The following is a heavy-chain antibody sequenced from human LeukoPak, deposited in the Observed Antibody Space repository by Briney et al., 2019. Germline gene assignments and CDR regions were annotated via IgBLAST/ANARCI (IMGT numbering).Heavy chain of an antibody. D-gene: IGHD4-23*01. J-gene: IGHJ4*02. CDR2: INQDGSEK. CDR3: ARALYNGNSEMGY. CDR1: GFTFSSYW. Sequence: GGSLRLSCAASGFTFSSYWMTWVRQAPGKGLEWVANINQDGSEKYYVDSVKGRFTFSRDNAKSSLFLQMSSLRAEDTAVYYCARALYNGNSEMGYWGRGTLVTVSS. V-gene: IGHV3-7*01.